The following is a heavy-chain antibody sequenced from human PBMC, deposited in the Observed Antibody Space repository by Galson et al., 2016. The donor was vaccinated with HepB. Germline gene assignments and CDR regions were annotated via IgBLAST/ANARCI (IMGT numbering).Heavy chain of an antibody. CDR3: ARDKSFYYYGMDV. Sequence: SLRLSCAASGFAFSGSAMYWVRQAPGKGLEWVAAISYHGSDKYYADSVKGRVTISRDNSNNTLYLQMTSLSPEDTAVYYCARDKSFYYYGMDVWGQGTLVTVSS. CDR2: ISYHGSDK. V-gene: IGHV3-30-3*01. CDR1: GFAFSGSA. J-gene: IGHJ6*02.